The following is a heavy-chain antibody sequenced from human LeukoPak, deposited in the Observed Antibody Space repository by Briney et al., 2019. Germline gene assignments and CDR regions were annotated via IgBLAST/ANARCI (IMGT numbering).Heavy chain of an antibody. D-gene: IGHD4-17*01. CDR3: AKAIYGDYVWYYYYMDV. CDR1: GFTFSSYA. V-gene: IGHV3-23*01. CDR2: ISGSGGST. J-gene: IGHJ6*03. Sequence: PGGSLRLSCAASGFTFSSYAMSWVRQAPGKGLEWVSAISGSGGSTYYADSVKGRLTISRDNSKNTLYLQMNSLRAEDTAVYYCAKAIYGDYVWYYYYMDVWGKGTTVTVSS.